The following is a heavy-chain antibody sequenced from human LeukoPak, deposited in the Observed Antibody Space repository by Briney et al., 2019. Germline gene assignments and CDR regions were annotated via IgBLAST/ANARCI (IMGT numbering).Heavy chain of an antibody. Sequence: PGGSLRLSCAASGFTFSSYSMNWVRQAPGKGLEWVTYIRSDGNKKNYADSVKGRFTISRDNSKNTLYLQMNSLRAEDTAVYYCAKDFGWGFDYWGQGTLVTVSS. CDR1: GFTFSSYS. V-gene: IGHV3-30*02. CDR3: AKDFGWGFDY. D-gene: IGHD7-27*01. J-gene: IGHJ4*02. CDR2: IRSDGNKK.